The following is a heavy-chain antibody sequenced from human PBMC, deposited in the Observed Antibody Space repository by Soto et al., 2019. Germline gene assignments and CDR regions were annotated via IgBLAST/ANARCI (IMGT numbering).Heavy chain of an antibody. CDR2: IKQDGSEK. D-gene: IGHD3-3*01. CDR1: GFTFSSYW. Sequence: EVQLVESGGGLVQPGGSLRLSCAASGFTFSSYWMSWVRQAPGKGLEWVANIKQDGSEKYYVDSVKGRFTISRDNAKNSLYLQMNRLRAEDTAVYYCARSSTHYDVWSGYHWYFDLWGRGTLVTVSS. J-gene: IGHJ2*01. V-gene: IGHV3-7*01. CDR3: ARSSTHYDVWSGYHWYFDL.